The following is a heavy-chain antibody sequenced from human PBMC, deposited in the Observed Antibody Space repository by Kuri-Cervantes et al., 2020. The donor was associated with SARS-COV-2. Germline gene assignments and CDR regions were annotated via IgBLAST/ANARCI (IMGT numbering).Heavy chain of an antibody. V-gene: IGHV3-30*03. CDR3: ARVPLLIAAYYYYGMDV. CDR2: ISYDGSNK. D-gene: IGHD2-21*02. J-gene: IGHJ6*02. CDR1: GFTFSSYG. Sequence: GGSLRLSCAASGFTFSSYGMHWVRQAPGKGLEWVAVISYDGSNKYYADSVKGRFTISRDNSKNTLYLQMNSLRAEDTAVYYCARVPLLIAAYYYYGMDVWGQGATVTVSS.